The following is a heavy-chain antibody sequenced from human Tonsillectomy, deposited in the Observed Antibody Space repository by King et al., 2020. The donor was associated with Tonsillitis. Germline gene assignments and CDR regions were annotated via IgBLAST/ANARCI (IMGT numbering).Heavy chain of an antibody. CDR1: GFSVSSNY. J-gene: IGHJ4*02. Sequence: DVQLVESGGGLIQPGGSLRLSCAASGFSVSSNYMSWVRQAPGKGLEWVSVIYSGGYPYYADSVKGRFNISRDNSQNTLYLQMSSLRAEDTAVYYRASGYHYSDSRGYYPGLDYWGQGTLVTVSS. CDR3: ASGYHYSDSRGYYPGLDY. D-gene: IGHD3-22*01. V-gene: IGHV3-53*01. CDR2: IYSGGYP.